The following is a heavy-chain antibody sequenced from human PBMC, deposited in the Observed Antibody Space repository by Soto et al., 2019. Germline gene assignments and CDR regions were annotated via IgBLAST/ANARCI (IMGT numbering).Heavy chain of an antibody. CDR1: GGSISSSSYY. Sequence: SETLSLTCTVSGGSISSSSYYWGWIRQPPGKGLEWIGNIYYSGSTYYNPSLKSRVTISVDTSKNQFSLKLSSVTAADTAVYYCARIDFWSGSDYYYYYYMDVWGKGTTVTVSS. D-gene: IGHD3-3*01. CDR3: ARIDFWSGSDYYYYYYMDV. V-gene: IGHV4-39*01. CDR2: IYYSGST. J-gene: IGHJ6*03.